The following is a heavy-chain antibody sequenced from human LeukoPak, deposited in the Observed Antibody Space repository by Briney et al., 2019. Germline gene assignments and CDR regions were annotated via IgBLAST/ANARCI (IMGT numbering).Heavy chain of an antibody. CDR2: IYSGGST. CDR3: ARDPGHYYGSRGFYYGMDV. CDR1: GFTVSSNY. D-gene: IGHD3-22*01. J-gene: IGHJ6*02. Sequence: GGSLRLSCAASGFTVSSNYMSWVRQAPGKGLEWVSVIYSGGSTYYADSVKGRFTISRDNSKNTLYLQMNSLRAEDTAVYYCARDPGHYYGSRGFYYGMDVWGQGTTVTVSS. V-gene: IGHV3-53*01.